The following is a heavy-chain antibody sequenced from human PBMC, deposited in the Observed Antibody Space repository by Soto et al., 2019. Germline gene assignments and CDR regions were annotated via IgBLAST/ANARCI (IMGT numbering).Heavy chain of an antibody. Sequence: EVQLVESGGGLVKPGGSLRLSCAASGFSFSDAWMTWVRXAPXXXXEWVGRIKSKTDGGTTDYAAPVKGRFTISRDASKTTLYLXMNXXXXXXXXXXXXXXXXXXXXTXYWGQGTLVTVSS. J-gene: IGHJ4*02. CDR1: GFSFSDAW. CDR2: IKSKTDGGTT. CDR3: XXXXXXXXTXY. V-gene: IGHV3-15*01.